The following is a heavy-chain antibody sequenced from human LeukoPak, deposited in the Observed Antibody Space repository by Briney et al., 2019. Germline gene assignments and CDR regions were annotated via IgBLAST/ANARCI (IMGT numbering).Heavy chain of an antibody. Sequence: PGGSLRLSRAASGFTFSSYAMNWVRQAPGKGLEWVSAISGSGYSTYYADSVKGRFTISRDNSKNTLYLQMNSLRAEDTAVYYCAKAHDSGYDSPAFDIWGQGTMVTVSS. CDR3: AKAHDSGYDSPAFDI. CDR1: GFTFSSYA. D-gene: IGHD5-12*01. V-gene: IGHV3-23*01. CDR2: ISGSGYST. J-gene: IGHJ3*02.